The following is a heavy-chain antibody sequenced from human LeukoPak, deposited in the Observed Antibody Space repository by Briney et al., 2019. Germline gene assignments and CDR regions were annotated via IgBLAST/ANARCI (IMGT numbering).Heavy chain of an antibody. CDR1: GFTFSNYG. V-gene: IGHV3-33*01. D-gene: IGHD6-13*01. CDR2: IQTDGNTK. CDR3: AREESSLVLGGLAY. J-gene: IGHJ4*02. Sequence: GRSLRLSCAASGFTFSNYGIRWVRQAPGKGLEWVTFIQTDGNTKYYADSVRGRFTISRDNSKNTVSLQMNSLRAEDTAVYYCAREESSLVLGGLAYWGQGTLVTVSS.